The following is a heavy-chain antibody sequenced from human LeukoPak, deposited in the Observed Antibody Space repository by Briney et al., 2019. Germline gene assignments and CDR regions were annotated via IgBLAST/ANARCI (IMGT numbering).Heavy chain of an antibody. V-gene: IGHV1-69*13. D-gene: IGHD2-15*01. Sequence: GASVKVSCKASGGTFSSYAISWVRQAPGQGLEWMGGIIPIFGTANYAQKFQGRVTITADESTSTAYMELSSLRSEDTAVYYCARGKGSGVYCSGGSCYSEYYYYMDVWGKGTTVTISS. CDR3: ARGKGSGVYCSGGSCYSEYYYYMDV. CDR1: GGTFSSYA. CDR2: IIPIFGTA. J-gene: IGHJ6*03.